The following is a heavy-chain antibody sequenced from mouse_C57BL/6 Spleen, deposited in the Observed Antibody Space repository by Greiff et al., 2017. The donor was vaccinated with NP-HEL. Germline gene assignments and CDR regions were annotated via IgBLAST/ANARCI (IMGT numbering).Heavy chain of an antibody. CDR1: GYTFTSYW. CDR2: INPSNGGT. V-gene: IGHV1-53*01. D-gene: IGHD2-3*01. CDR3: ARNGYYVGYFDY. J-gene: IGHJ2*01. Sequence: QVQPQQPGTELVKPGASVKLSCKASGYTFTSYWMHWVKQRPGQGLEWIGNINPSNGGTNYNEKFKSKATLTVDKSSSTAYMQLSSLTSEDSAVYYCARNGYYVGYFDYWGQGTTLTVSS.